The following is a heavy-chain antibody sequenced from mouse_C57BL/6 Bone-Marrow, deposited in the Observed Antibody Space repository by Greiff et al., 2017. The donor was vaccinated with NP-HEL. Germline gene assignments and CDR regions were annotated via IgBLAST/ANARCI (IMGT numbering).Heavy chain of an antibody. CDR2: IWSGGST. V-gene: IGHV2-2*01. CDR1: GFSLTSYG. Sequence: VKLVESGPGLVQPSQSLSITCTVSGFSLTSYGVHWVRQSPGKGLEWLGVIWSGGSTDYNAAFISRLSISKDNSQSQVFFKMNSLQADDTAIYYCASQTAQATYWFAYWGQGTLVTVSA. D-gene: IGHD3-2*02. J-gene: IGHJ3*01. CDR3: ASQTAQATYWFAY.